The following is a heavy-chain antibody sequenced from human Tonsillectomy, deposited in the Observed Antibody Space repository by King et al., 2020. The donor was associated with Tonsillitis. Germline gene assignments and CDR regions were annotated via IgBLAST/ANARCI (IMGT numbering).Heavy chain of an antibody. V-gene: IGHV1-69*12. Sequence: QLVQSGAEVKKPGSSVKVSCKTSGGTFSNYGISWVRQAPGQGLEWMGGINPIFGTANYAQKFQGRVRITADESTNTAYMELSSLRSEDTAVYYCARELGMRVDYWGQGSLVTVSS. CDR1: GGTFSNYG. J-gene: IGHJ4*02. CDR2: INPIFGTA. D-gene: IGHD7-27*01. CDR3: ARELGMRVDY.